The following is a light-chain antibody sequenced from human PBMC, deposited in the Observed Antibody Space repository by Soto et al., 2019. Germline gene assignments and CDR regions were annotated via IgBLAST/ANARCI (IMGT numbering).Light chain of an antibody. V-gene: IGKV1-5*01. CDR3: QQYKGT. CDR1: QSIGRW. Sequence: DIQMTQSPSTLSASVGDRVTITCRASQSIGRWLAWYQQKPGAAPKLLIYDASSLQSGVPSRFSGSGSGTEFTLSISSLQPDEFATYYCQQYKGTFGQGTKVEIK. J-gene: IGKJ1*01. CDR2: DAS.